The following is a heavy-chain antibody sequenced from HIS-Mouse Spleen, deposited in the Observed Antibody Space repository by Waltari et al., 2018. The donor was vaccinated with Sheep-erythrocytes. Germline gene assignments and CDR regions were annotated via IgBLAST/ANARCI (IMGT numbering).Heavy chain of an antibody. J-gene: IGHJ4*02. CDR3: AQTGATTPHFDY. D-gene: IGHD1-26*01. Sequence: QVQLVQSGAEVKKPGSSVKVSCKASGGTFSSYAISWVRQSPGQGLEWMGRIIPIRGIANYAKKFQGRVTITADKYTSTAYMELSSLRSEDTAVYYCAQTGATTPHFDYWGQGTLVTVSS. V-gene: IGHV1-69*04. CDR2: IIPIRGIA. CDR1: GGTFSSYA.